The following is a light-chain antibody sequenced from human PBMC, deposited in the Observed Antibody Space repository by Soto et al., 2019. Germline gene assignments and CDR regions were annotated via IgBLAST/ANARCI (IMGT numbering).Light chain of an antibody. CDR3: CSYAGSSTVV. CDR1: SSDVGSYNL. J-gene: IGLJ2*01. Sequence: QSVLTQPASVSGSPGQSITISCTGTSSDVGSYNLVSWYQQHPGKAPKLMIYEGSKRPSGVSNRFSGSKSGNTASPTISGLQAEDEADYYCCSYAGSSTVVFGGGTKLTV. CDR2: EGS. V-gene: IGLV2-23*01.